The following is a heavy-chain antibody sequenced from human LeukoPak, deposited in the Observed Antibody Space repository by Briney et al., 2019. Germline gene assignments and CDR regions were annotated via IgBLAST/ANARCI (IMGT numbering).Heavy chain of an antibody. V-gene: IGHV1-2*02. CDR1: GYTSTGYY. Sequence: ASVKVSCKASGYTSTGYYMHWVRQAPGQGLEWMGWINPNSGGTNYAQKFQGRVTMTRDTSISTAYMELSRLRSDDTAVYYCARAGGITIFGVVIDLDYWGQGTLVTVSS. J-gene: IGHJ4*02. CDR2: INPNSGGT. D-gene: IGHD3-3*01. CDR3: ARAGGITIFGVVIDLDY.